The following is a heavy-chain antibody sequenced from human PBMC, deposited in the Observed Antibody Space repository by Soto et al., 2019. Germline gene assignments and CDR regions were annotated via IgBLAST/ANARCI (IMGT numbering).Heavy chain of an antibody. D-gene: IGHD5-18*01. CDR1: GFSLSTNGVA. Sequence: QITLKESGPTLVKPTQTLTLSCTFSGFSLSTNGVAVGWIRQSPGKALEWLAVIYWDDDNRYSPSLQSRLSITKDTSKNQVVLTMTNMDPVDTGTYYCAHRPVTFMANWFDPWGQGILVTVSS. J-gene: IGHJ5*02. CDR3: AHRPVTFMANWFDP. V-gene: IGHV2-5*02. CDR2: IYWDDDN.